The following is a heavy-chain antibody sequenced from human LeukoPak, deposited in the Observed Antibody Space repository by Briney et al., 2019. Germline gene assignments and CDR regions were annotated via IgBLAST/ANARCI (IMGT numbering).Heavy chain of an antibody. CDR3: ARDQTHYDILTGYYPDAFDI. CDR2: IKQDGSEK. J-gene: IGHJ3*02. D-gene: IGHD3-9*01. V-gene: IGHV3-7*01. CDR1: GFTFSSYW. Sequence: GGSLRLSCAASGFTFSSYWMSWVRQAPGKGLEWVANIKQDGSEKYYVDSVKGRFTISRDNAKNSLYLQMNSLRAEDTAVYYCARDQTHYDILTGYYPDAFDIWGQGTMVTVSS.